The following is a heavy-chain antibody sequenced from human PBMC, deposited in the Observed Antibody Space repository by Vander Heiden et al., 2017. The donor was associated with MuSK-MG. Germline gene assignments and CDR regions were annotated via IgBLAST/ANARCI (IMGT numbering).Heavy chain of an antibody. CDR2: ISYDGSNK. J-gene: IGHJ3*02. V-gene: IGHV3-30-3*01. D-gene: IGHD7-27*01. Sequence: QVQLVESGGGVVQPGRSLRLSCAASGFTFSSDAMHWVRQAPGKGLEWVAVISYDGSNKYYADSVKGRFTISRDNSKNTLYLQMNSLRAEDTAVYYCARELGMAAFDIWAKGQWSPSLQ. CDR3: ARELGMAAFDI. CDR1: GFTFSSDA.